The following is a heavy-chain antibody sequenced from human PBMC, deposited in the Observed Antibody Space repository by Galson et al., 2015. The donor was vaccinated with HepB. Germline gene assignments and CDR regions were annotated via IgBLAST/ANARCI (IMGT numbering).Heavy chain of an antibody. CDR3: ARDGSALWTLDY. CDR2: INPSGGST. Sequence: SVKVSCKASGYTFTSYYMHWVRQAPGQGLEWIGIINPSGGSTSYAQKFQGRVTMTRDTSTSTVYIELSSLRSEDTAVYYCARDGSALWTLDYWGQGTLVTVSS. J-gene: IGHJ4*02. CDR1: GYTFTSYY. D-gene: IGHD3-10*01. V-gene: IGHV1-46*01.